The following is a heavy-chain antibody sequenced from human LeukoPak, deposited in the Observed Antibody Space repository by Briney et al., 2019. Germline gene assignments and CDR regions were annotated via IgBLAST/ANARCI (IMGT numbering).Heavy chain of an antibody. CDR1: GFTFSNYA. V-gene: IGHV3-23*01. Sequence: PGGSLRLSCAASGFTFSNYAMSWVRRAPGKGLEWVSAIGGSGGSTYYADSVKGRFTISRDNSKNTLYLQMYSLRAEDTAVYYCAKPFRGLDVWGQGTTVTVSS. D-gene: IGHD3-16*01. J-gene: IGHJ6*02. CDR2: IGGSGGST. CDR3: AKPFRGLDV.